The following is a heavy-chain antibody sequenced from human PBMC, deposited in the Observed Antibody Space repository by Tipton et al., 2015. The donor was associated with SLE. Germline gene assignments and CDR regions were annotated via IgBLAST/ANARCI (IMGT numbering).Heavy chain of an antibody. V-gene: IGHV4-39*07. CDR1: GGSISSSTYY. CDR2: IHYSEAIHYSGST. J-gene: IGHJ1*01. Sequence: TLSLTCTVSGGSISSSTYYWGWIRQPPGKGLEWIGTIHYSEAIHYSGSTYLNPSLKSRLTISVDTSKNQFSLKLSSVTAADTALYSCTRSWVAYDPSQYWGPGLLVTVSS. D-gene: IGHD3-3*01. CDR3: TRSWVAYDPSQY.